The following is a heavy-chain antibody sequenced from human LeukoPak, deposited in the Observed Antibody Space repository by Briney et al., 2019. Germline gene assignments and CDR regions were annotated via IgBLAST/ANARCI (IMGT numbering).Heavy chain of an antibody. CDR3: ARDGSSGWYNNWFDP. CDR2: IYTSGST. J-gene: IGHJ5*02. D-gene: IGHD6-19*01. V-gene: IGHV4-4*07. CDR1: GGSISSYY. Sequence: SETLSLTCTVSGGSISSYYWSWIRQPAGKGLEWIGRIYTSGSTNYNPSLKSRVTMSVDTSKNQFSLKLSSVTAADTAVYYCARDGSSGWYNNWFDPWGQGTLVTVSS.